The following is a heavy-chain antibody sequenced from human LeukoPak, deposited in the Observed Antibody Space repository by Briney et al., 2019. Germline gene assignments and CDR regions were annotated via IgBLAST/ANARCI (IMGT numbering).Heavy chain of an antibody. D-gene: IGHD3-9*01. V-gene: IGHV4-4*02. J-gene: IGHJ4*02. CDR1: GGSISSSNW. Sequence: SGTLSLTCAVSGGSISSSNWWSWVRQPPGKGLEWIGEIYHSGSTNYNPSLKSRVTISVDTSKNQFSLKLSSVTAADTAVYYCARLRHYDILTGYSKSRYYFDYWGQGTLVTVSS. CDR2: IYHSGST. CDR3: ARLRHYDILTGYSKSRYYFDY.